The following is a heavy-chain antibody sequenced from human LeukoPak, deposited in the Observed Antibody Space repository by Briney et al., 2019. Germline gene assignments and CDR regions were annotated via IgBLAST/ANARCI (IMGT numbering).Heavy chain of an antibody. CDR2: INHSGST. CDR1: GGSFSGYY. V-gene: IGHV4-34*01. Sequence: PSETLSLTCAVYGGSFSGYYWSWIRQPPGKGLEWIGEINHSGSTNYNPSLKSRVTISVDTSKNQFSLKLSSVTAADTAVYYCAGGLNDIVVVVASPRAFDIWGQGTMVTVSS. CDR3: AGGLNDIVVVVASPRAFDI. D-gene: IGHD2-15*01. J-gene: IGHJ3*02.